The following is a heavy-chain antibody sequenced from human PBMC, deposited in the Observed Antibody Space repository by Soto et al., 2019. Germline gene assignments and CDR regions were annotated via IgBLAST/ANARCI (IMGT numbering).Heavy chain of an antibody. CDR1: GFTFSDYY. Sequence: QVPLVESGGGLVKPGGSLRLSCAASGFTFSDYYMSWIRQAPGKGLEWVSYISSSSSYTNYADSVKGRFTISRDNAKNSLYLQMNSLRAEDTAVYYCARDLCTNGVCYSGYYYYGMDVWGQGTTVTVSS. CDR3: ARDLCTNGVCYSGYYYYGMDV. CDR2: ISSSSSYT. D-gene: IGHD2-8*01. V-gene: IGHV3-11*06. J-gene: IGHJ6*02.